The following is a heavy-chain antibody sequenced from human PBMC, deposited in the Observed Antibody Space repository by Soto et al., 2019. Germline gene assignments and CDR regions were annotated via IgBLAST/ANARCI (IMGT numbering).Heavy chain of an antibody. J-gene: IGHJ6*02. D-gene: IGHD2-2*01. V-gene: IGHV3-9*01. Sequence: PGGSLILSCAASGFTFGEYAMHWVRQAPGKGLEWVSGISWSSDGIGYADSVKGRFTISRDNAKSSLYLQMNSLRAEDTALYYCARGSVPATHTDYYYYVMDVWGQGTTVTVSS. CDR2: ISWSSDGI. CDR3: ARGSVPATHTDYYYYVMDV. CDR1: GFTFGEYA.